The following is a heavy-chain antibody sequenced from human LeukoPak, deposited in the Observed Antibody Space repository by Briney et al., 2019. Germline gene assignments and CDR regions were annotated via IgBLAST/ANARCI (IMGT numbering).Heavy chain of an antibody. CDR1: GSTFSSYS. D-gene: IGHD3-22*01. CDR2: ISGSGGST. Sequence: GGSLRLSCAASGSTFSSYSMNWVRQAPGKGLEWVSAISGSGGSTYYADSVKGRFTISRDNSKNTLYLQMNSLRAEDTAVYYCAKDRSSGYYYGWFDPWGQGTLVTVSS. J-gene: IGHJ5*02. CDR3: AKDRSSGYYYGWFDP. V-gene: IGHV3-23*01.